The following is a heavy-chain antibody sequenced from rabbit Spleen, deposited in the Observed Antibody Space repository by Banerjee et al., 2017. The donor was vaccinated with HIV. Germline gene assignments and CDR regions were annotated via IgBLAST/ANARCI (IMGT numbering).Heavy chain of an antibody. D-gene: IGHD8-1*01. CDR3: ARDTGSSFSSYGMDL. J-gene: IGHJ6*01. CDR1: GVSFSSSDY. CDR2: IAGSSSDFT. V-gene: IGHV1S45*01. Sequence: QEQLEESGGGLVKPGASLTLTCAASGVSFSSSDYICWVRQAPGKGLEWISCIAGSSSDFTYSATWAKGRFTISKASSTTVTLQMTSLTVADTATYFCARDTGSSFSSYGMDLWGQGTLVTVS.